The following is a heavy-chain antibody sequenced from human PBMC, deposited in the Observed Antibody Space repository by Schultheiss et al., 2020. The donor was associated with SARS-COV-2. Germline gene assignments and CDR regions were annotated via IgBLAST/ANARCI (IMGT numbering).Heavy chain of an antibody. V-gene: IGHV3-23*01. D-gene: IGHD5-24*01. Sequence: GESLKISCVASGFTFSSYWMHWVRQAPGKGLEWVSAISGSGGSTYYADSVKGRFTISRDNSKNTLYLQMNSLRAEDTAVYYCASGVRGYKIFWGQGTLVTVSS. CDR1: GFTFSSYW. J-gene: IGHJ4*02. CDR2: ISGSGGST. CDR3: ASGVRGYKIF.